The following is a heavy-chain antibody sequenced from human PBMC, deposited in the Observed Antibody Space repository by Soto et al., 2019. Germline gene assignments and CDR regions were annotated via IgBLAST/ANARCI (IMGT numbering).Heavy chain of an antibody. CDR3: ARAQLWIRSSWGDP. CDR2: ISHSGIA. D-gene: IGHD5-12*01. CDR1: CGSFRGYY. Sequence: PSDILSLTCAVYCGSFRGYYWNWIRQPPGKGLEWIGEISHSGIANYNPSLQSRVTLSVDTSKSRFSLKLSSVTAADTAVYYCARAQLWIRSSWGDPWGQGTQVTVSA. J-gene: IGHJ5*02. V-gene: IGHV4-34*01.